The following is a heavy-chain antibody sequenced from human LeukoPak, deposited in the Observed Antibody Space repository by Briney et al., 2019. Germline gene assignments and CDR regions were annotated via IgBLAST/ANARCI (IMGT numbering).Heavy chain of an antibody. CDR3: AKDKGWGLDY. CDR1: GFMFSIYG. Sequence: GGSLRLSCAASGFMFSIYGMSWVRRAPGKGLEWVAALSSNGLSTYYADSVKGRFTISRDNSKNTLYLQLKTLRAEDTAIYFCAKDKGWGLDYWGQGTLVSVSS. CDR2: LSSNGLST. D-gene: IGHD6-19*01. J-gene: IGHJ4*02. V-gene: IGHV3-23*01.